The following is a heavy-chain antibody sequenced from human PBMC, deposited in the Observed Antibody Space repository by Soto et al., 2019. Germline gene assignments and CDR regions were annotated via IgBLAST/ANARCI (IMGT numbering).Heavy chain of an antibody. Sequence: EVQPLESGGGLVQPGGSLRLSCAASGFTFSSYAMSWVRQAPGKGLEWVSAISGSGGSTYYADSVKGRFTISRDNSKNTLYLQMNSLRAEDTAVYYCAKATGGNSGPFDYWGQGTLVTVSS. D-gene: IGHD1-26*01. CDR2: ISGSGGST. J-gene: IGHJ4*02. CDR1: GFTFSSYA. CDR3: AKATGGNSGPFDY. V-gene: IGHV3-23*01.